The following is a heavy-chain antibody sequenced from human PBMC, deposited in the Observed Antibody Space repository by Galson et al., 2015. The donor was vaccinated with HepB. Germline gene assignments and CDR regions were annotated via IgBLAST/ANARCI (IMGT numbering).Heavy chain of an antibody. Sequence: SLRLSCAASGFTFSSYAMHWVRQAPGKGLEWVGVISYDGSNKYYADSVKGRVTISRDNSKNTLYLEMNSLRADDTAVYYCARGYDNSWYGDDEFDYWGQGTLVTVSS. CDR2: ISYDGSNK. D-gene: IGHD6-13*01. V-gene: IGHV3-30*04. CDR1: GFTFSSYA. J-gene: IGHJ4*02. CDR3: ARGYDNSWYGDDEFDY.